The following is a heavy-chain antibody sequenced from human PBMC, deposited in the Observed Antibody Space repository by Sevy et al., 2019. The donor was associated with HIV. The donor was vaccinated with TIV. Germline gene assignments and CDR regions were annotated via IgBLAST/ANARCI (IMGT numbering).Heavy chain of an antibody. D-gene: IGHD3-10*01. J-gene: IGHJ4*02. CDR3: ARVRVWFGEFDY. Sequence: GGSLRLSCAASGFTFSSYAIHWVRQAPGKGLEWVAVISYDGSNKYYADSVKGRFTISRDNSKNTLYLQMNSLRAEDTAVYYCARVRVWFGEFDYWGQGTLVTVSS. V-gene: IGHV3-30-3*01. CDR1: GFTFSSYA. CDR2: ISYDGSNK.